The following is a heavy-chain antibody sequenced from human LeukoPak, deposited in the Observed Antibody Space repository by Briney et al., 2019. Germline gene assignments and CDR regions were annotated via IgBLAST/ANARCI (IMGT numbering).Heavy chain of an antibody. J-gene: IGHJ4*02. CDR3: AKYSGAYDY. D-gene: IGHD1-26*01. CDR2: ISGSGGST. Sequence: GGTLRLSCAASGFTFSNYAMSWVRQAPGKGLEWVSLISGSGGSTYYADSVKGRFTISRDNSKNTLYLQMNSLTAEDTAVYYCAKYSGAYDYWGQGTLVTVSS. V-gene: IGHV3-23*01. CDR1: GFTFSNYA.